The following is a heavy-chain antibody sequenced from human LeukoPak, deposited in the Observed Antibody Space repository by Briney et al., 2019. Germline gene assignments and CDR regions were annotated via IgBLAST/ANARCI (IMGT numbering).Heavy chain of an antibody. CDR3: GKAFCSSTSCSFDF. D-gene: IGHD2-2*01. CDR1: GSPFGGYA. CDR2: VNGGGDIT. Sequence: PGGSLRLSCAASGSPFGGYAMTWARQAPGKGLEWVSSVNGGGDITYYRDSVEGRSTISRDNSKNTLSLRMDSLRAEDTGVYYCGKAFCSSTSCSFDFWGQGILVTVAS. J-gene: IGHJ4*02. V-gene: IGHV3-23*01.